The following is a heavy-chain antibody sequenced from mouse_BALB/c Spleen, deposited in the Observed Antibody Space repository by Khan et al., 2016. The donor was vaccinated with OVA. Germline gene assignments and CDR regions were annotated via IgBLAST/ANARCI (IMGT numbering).Heavy chain of an antibody. Sequence: QVHVKQSGAELARPGASVKMSCKASGYSFTSHTMHWVKQRPGQGLEWIGYINPRSGYTNYNQKFNDKATFTADKSSSTAYMQLSSLTSEDSAVYYCARRTTGYALDYWGQGTSVTVSS. D-gene: IGHD2-14*01. CDR2: INPRSGYT. CDR3: ARRTTGYALDY. CDR1: GYSFTSHT. V-gene: IGHV1-4*01. J-gene: IGHJ4*01.